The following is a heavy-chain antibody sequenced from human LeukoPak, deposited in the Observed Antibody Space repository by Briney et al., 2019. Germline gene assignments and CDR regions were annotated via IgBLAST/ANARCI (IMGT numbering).Heavy chain of an antibody. V-gene: IGHV3-21*01. CDR1: GFTFSSYS. CDR2: ISSSSSYI. Sequence: GGSLRLSCTASGFTFSSYSMNWVGQAPGKGLEWVSSISSSSSYIYYADSVKGRFTISRDNAKNSLYLQMNSLRAEDTAVYYCAGYYGSGSYDYWGQGTLVTVSS. J-gene: IGHJ4*02. CDR3: AGYYGSGSYDY. D-gene: IGHD3-10*01.